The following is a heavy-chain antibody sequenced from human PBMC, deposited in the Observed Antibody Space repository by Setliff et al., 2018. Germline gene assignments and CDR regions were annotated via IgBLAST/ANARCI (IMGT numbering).Heavy chain of an antibody. V-gene: IGHV4-4*08. CDR1: GGSISTYY. CDR2: IYNSGST. Sequence: SETLSLTCTVSGGSISTYYWSWIRQPPGKRLEWIGYIYNSGSTYYNPSLKSRVTISVDTSKNQFSLKLSSVTAADTAVYYCAMVRGVTRDYWGQGTLVTVSS. CDR3: AMVRGVTRDY. J-gene: IGHJ4*02. D-gene: IGHD3-10*01.